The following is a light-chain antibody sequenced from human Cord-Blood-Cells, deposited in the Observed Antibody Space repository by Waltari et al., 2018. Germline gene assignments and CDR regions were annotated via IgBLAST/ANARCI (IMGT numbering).Light chain of an antibody. CDR3: SSYTSSSTYV. V-gene: IGLV2-14*01. Sequence: QSALTPPASVSGSPGQSITIPCTGTSSDAGGYNYVSWYQQHPGKAPKLMIYDVSNRPSGVSNRFSGSKSGNTASLTISGLQAEDEADYYCSSYTSSSTYVFGTGTKVTVL. CDR2: DVS. J-gene: IGLJ1*01. CDR1: SSDAGGYNY.